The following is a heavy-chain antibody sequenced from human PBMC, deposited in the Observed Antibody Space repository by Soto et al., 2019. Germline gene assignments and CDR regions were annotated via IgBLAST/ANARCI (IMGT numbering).Heavy chain of an antibody. J-gene: IGHJ6*02. CDR3: ASGLCGSSTSCNNHNYYYGMDV. CDR1: GYTFTSYG. D-gene: IGHD2-2*01. CDR2: ISAYNGNT. Sequence: VASVKVSCKASGYTFTSYGISWVRQAPGQGLEWMGWISAYNGNTNYAQKLQGRVTMTTDTSTSTAYMELRSLRSDDTAVYYCASGLCGSSTSCNNHNYYYGMDVWGQGTTVTVSS. V-gene: IGHV1-18*04.